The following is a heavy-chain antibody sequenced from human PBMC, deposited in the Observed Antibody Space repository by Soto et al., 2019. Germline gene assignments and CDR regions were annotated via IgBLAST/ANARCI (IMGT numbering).Heavy chain of an antibody. Sequence: PSETLSLTCTVSGGSISSNNYYWGWIRQPPGKGLEWIGSIYHSGSTNYNPSLKSRVTISVDKSKNQFSLKLSSVTAADTAVYYCAVGSGSYQYFQHWGQGTLVTVSS. J-gene: IGHJ1*01. D-gene: IGHD3-10*01. V-gene: IGHV4-39*07. CDR2: IYHSGST. CDR3: AVGSGSYQYFQH. CDR1: GGSISSNNYY.